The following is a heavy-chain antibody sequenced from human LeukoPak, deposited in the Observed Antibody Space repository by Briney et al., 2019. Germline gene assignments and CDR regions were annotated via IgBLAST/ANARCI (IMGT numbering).Heavy chain of an antibody. CDR1: GFTFSSYG. J-gene: IGHJ4*02. V-gene: IGHV3-30*02. Sequence: GGSLRLSCAASGFTFSSYGMHWVRQAPGKGLEWVAFIRYDGSNKYYADSVKGRFTISRDNSKNTLYLQMNSLRAEDTAVYYCAKVNPPKYYFDYWGQGTLVTVSS. CDR2: IRYDGSNK. CDR3: AKVNPPKYYFDY.